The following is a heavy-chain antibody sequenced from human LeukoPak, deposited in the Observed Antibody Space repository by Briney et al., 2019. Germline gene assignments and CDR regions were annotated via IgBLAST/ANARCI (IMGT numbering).Heavy chain of an antibody. Sequence: SETLSLTCTVSGGSISSYYWSWIRQPPGKGLEWIGYIYTSGSTNYNPSLKSRVTISVDTSKNQFPLKLSSVTAADTAVYYCARRDGYNYGFAFDIWGQGTMVTVSS. CDR2: IYTSGST. CDR3: ARRDGYNYGFAFDI. CDR1: GGSISSYY. J-gene: IGHJ3*02. V-gene: IGHV4-4*09. D-gene: IGHD5-24*01.